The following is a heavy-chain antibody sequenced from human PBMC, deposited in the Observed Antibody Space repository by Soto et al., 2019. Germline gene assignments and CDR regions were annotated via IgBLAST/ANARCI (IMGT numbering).Heavy chain of an antibody. Sequence: QVPLVQSGAEVKEPGASVKVSCKDSGYTFTSYAMHWVRQAPGQRLEWMGWINAGNGNTKYSQSFQGRVTITRDTAANTAYMEQSSLRSEDTAVYYCAREVPVVMSNCFDPWGQGTLVTVSS. CDR2: INAGNGNT. CDR3: AREVPVVMSNCFDP. D-gene: IGHD2-2*01. CDR1: GYTFTSYA. J-gene: IGHJ5*02. V-gene: IGHV1-3*01.